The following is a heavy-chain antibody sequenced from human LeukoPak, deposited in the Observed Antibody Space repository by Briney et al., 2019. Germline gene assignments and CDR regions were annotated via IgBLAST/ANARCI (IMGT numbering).Heavy chain of an antibody. V-gene: IGHV4-61*01. Sequence: PSETLSLTCTVSGGSISSSSYYWGWIRQPPGKGLEWIGYIYYSGSTNYNPSLKSRVTISVDTSKNQFSLKLSSVTAADTAVYYCAREVSVAARRMIAFDYWGQGTLVTVSS. D-gene: IGHD2-15*01. CDR2: IYYSGST. CDR1: GGSISSSSYY. J-gene: IGHJ4*02. CDR3: AREVSVAARRMIAFDY.